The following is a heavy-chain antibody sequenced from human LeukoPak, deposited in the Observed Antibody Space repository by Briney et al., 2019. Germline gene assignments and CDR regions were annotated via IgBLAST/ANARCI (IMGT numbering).Heavy chain of an antibody. CDR2: IWHDGNDK. CDR3: AKGSSGYFFDL. CDR1: GFTFNGYA. D-gene: IGHD3-22*01. J-gene: IGHJ4*02. Sequence: GGSLRLSCAASGFTFNGYAMHWVRQAPGKGLEWVAVIWHDGNDKYYADSVKGRFTISRDNSKNTVYLQMNSLRAEDTALYYCAKGSSGYFFDLWGQGTLVTVSS. V-gene: IGHV3-33*06.